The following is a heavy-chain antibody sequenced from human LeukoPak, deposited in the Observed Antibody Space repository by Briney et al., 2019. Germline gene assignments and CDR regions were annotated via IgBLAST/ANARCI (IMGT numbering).Heavy chain of an antibody. CDR1: GGSLSTYY. CDR2: IFYSGNS. J-gene: IGHJ4*02. CDR3: ARDRHSGYDY. V-gene: IGHV4-59*01. D-gene: IGHD5-12*01. Sequence: SETLSLTCTVSGGSLSTYYWNWIRQPPGKGLEWSGYIFYSGNSNCNPSLKSRVTMSVDRSKNQFSLNLTSVTAADTAVYYCARDRHSGYDYWGQGTLVTVSS.